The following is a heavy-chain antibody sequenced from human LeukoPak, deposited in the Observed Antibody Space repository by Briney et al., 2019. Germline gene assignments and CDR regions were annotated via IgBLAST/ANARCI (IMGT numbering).Heavy chain of an antibody. CDR1: GFTFSSYG. D-gene: IGHD5-12*01. J-gene: IGHJ5*02. Sequence: GGSLRLSCAASGFTFSSYGMHWVRQAPGKGLEWVAFIRYDGSNKYYADSVKGRFAISRDNSKNTLYLQMNSLRAEDTAVYYCARDASDIVATNWFDPWGQGTLVTVSS. CDR3: ARDASDIVATNWFDP. V-gene: IGHV3-30*02. CDR2: IRYDGSNK.